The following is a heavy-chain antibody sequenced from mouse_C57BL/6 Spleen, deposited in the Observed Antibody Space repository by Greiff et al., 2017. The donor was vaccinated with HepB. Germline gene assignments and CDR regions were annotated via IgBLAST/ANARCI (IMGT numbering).Heavy chain of an antibody. J-gene: IGHJ3*01. Sequence: VQLQQSGAELARPGASVKMSCKASGYTFTSYTMHWVKQRPGQGLDWIGYMNPSGGYTKYNQKFKDKATLTADKSSSTADIQLSSLTSEDSAVYYCAREDSSGYEDLAYWGQGTLVTVSA. CDR1: GYTFTSYT. V-gene: IGHV1-4*01. D-gene: IGHD3-2*02. CDR3: AREDSSGYEDLAY. CDR2: MNPSGGYT.